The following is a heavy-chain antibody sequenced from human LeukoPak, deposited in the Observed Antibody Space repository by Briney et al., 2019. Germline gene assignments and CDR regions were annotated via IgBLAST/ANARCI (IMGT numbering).Heavy chain of an antibody. J-gene: IGHJ3*01. Sequence: SETLSLTCAVSGVSISPYYCAWIRQPPGKGLEWIGYIHTSGSNNQYPSLKSRVTISVDKSKNHFSLRLPSVTAADTAVYYCARLSAAVHLGAFDLWGQGTMVTVSS. D-gene: IGHD3-3*01. CDR2: IHTSGSN. CDR3: ARLSAAVHLGAFDL. CDR1: GVSISPYY. V-gene: IGHV4-4*09.